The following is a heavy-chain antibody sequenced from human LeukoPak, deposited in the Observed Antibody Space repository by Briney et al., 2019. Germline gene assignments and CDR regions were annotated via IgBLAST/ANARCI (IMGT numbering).Heavy chain of an antibody. V-gene: IGHV1-46*01. Sequence: ASVKVSCKASGYTFTSYYMHWVRQAPGQGLEWMGIINPSGGSTSYAQKFQGRVTMTRDMSTSTAYMELSSLRSEDTAVYYCASNVDTAMVTGNWFDPWGQGTLVTVSS. CDR2: INPSGGST. CDR1: GYTFTSYY. D-gene: IGHD5-18*01. J-gene: IGHJ5*02. CDR3: ASNVDTAMVTGNWFDP.